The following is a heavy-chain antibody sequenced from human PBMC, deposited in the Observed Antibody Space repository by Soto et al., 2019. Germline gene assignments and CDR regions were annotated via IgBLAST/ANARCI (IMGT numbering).Heavy chain of an antibody. CDR3: ARARGLRNWFDP. D-gene: IGHD2-15*01. CDR2: IYYSGRT. J-gene: IGHJ5*02. V-gene: IGHV4-39*07. CDR1: GGSISSSSYY. Sequence: SETLSLTCTVSGGSISSSSYYWGWIRQPPGKGREWIGSIYYSGRTYYNPSLKSRVTISVDTSKNQYSLKLSSMNAADTAVYYCARARGLRNWFDPWGQGTLVTVSS.